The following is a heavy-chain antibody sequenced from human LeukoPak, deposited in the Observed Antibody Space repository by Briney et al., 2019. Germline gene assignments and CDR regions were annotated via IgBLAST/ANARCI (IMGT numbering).Heavy chain of an antibody. CDR3: ARDNYDFWSGYINWFDP. V-gene: IGHV1-2*02. Sequence: ASVKVSCKASGYTFTGYYMHWVRQAPGQGLEWMGWINPNSGGTNYAQKFQGRVTMTRDTSISTAYMELSRLRSDDTAVYYCARDNYDFWSGYINWFDPWGQGTLVTVSS. CDR2: INPNSGGT. CDR1: GYTFTGYY. J-gene: IGHJ5*02. D-gene: IGHD3-3*01.